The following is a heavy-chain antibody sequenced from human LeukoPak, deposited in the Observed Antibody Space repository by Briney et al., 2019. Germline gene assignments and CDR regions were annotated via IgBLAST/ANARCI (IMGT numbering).Heavy chain of an antibody. CDR3: ARGDVDTARDFDI. D-gene: IGHD5-18*01. CDR2: INHSGST. V-gene: IGHV4-34*01. J-gene: IGHJ3*02. CDR1: GFTFSDYY. Sequence: GSLRLSCAASGFTFSDYYMSWIRQPPGKGLEWIGEINHSGSTNYNPSLKSRVTISVDTSKNQFSLKLSSVTAADTAVYYCARGDVDTARDFDIWGQGTMVTVSS.